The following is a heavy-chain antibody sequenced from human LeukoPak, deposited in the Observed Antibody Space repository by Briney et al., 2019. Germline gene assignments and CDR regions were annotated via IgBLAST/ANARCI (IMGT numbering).Heavy chain of an antibody. J-gene: IGHJ6*02. CDR2: IIPIFGTA. V-gene: IGHV1-69*13. D-gene: IGHD2-2*03. CDR1: GGTFSSYA. Sequence: SVNVSCKASGGTFSSYAISWVRQAPGQGLEWMGGIIPIFGTANYAQKFQGRVTITADESTSTAYMELSSLRSEDTAVYYCARPGYCSGTSCYSYYYYGMDVWGQGTTVTVSS. CDR3: ARPGYCSGTSCYSYYYYGMDV.